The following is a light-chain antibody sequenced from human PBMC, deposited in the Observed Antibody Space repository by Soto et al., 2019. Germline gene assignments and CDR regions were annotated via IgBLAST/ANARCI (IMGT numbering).Light chain of an antibody. V-gene: IGLV4-60*02. CDR3: ETWDSNTHTV. Sequence: QSVLTQSSSASASLGSSVKLTCTLSSGHSSYIIAWHQQQPGKAPRYLMKLEGSGSYNKGSGVPDRFSGSRSGADRYLTISNHQFEEEADYYCETWDSNTHTVFGGGTKLTVL. CDR1: SGHSSYI. J-gene: IGLJ3*02. CDR2: LEGSGSY.